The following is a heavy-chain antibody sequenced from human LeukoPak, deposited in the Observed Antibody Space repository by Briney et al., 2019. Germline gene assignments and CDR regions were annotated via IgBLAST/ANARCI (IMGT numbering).Heavy chain of an antibody. D-gene: IGHD6-19*01. CDR3: ATQAVAGTDF. V-gene: IGHV3-11*04. CDR2: ISSGGSPM. Sequence: GGSLRLSCAGSGFTFSDYYMSWIRQAPGKGLEWVSYISSGGSPMYYTDSVKGRFTIPRDNAKNSLYLQMNSLRAEDTAVYYCATQAVAGTDFWGQGTLVTISS. J-gene: IGHJ4*02. CDR1: GFTFSDYY.